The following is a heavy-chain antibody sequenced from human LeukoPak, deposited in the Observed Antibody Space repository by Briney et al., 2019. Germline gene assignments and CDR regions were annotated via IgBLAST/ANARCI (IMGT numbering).Heavy chain of an antibody. CDR1: GFSLSTSAVG. D-gene: IGHD2-15*01. V-gene: IGHV2-5*02. Sequence: SGPTLAKPSQTPTLTCTFSGFSLSTSAVGVGWIRQPPGKALGWLALIYWDDDKRYSPSLKSRLTINKETSKNPVVLTMTNMDPVDTATYYCAHLLGFCSGGSCLTFDYWGQGTLVTVSP. CDR3: AHLLGFCSGGSCLTFDY. J-gene: IGHJ4*02. CDR2: IYWDDDK.